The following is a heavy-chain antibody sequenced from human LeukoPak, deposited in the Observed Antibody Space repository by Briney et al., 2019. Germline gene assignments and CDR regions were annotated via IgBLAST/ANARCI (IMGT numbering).Heavy chain of an antibody. CDR3: AKDMIHDSSKAPNFDY. CDR2: ISGSGGST. CDR1: GFTFSSYA. J-gene: IGHJ4*02. Sequence: GGSLRLSCAASGFTFSSYAMSWVRPAPGKGLEWVSAISGSGGSTYYADSVKGRFTISRDNSKNTLYLQMNSLRAEDTAVYYCAKDMIHDSSKAPNFDYWGQGTLVTVSS. V-gene: IGHV3-23*01. D-gene: IGHD3-22*01.